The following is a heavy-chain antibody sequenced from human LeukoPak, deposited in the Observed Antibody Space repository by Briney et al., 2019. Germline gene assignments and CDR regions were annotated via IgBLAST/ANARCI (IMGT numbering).Heavy chain of an antibody. V-gene: IGHV3-48*01. Sequence: PGGSLRLSCAGSGFIFAGYTMNWVRQAPGKGLQWLAYISPNGGNTLYADSVKGRFTISRDNVKNVVYLQMNSLTPEDTALYYCASRRSGWPNDAFDIWGQGTMVTVTS. CDR1: GFIFAGYT. CDR3: ASRRSGWPNDAFDI. CDR2: ISPNGGNT. D-gene: IGHD6-19*01. J-gene: IGHJ3*02.